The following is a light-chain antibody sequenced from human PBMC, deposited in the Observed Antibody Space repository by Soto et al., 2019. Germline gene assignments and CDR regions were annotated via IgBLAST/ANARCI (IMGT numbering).Light chain of an antibody. Sequence: AIQLTQSPSSLSASVGDRVTITCRASQGISSALAWYQQKPGKAPNLLIYDASSLESGVPSRFSGSGSETDFTLTISSLQPEDFATYCCQQFNGSPFTFGGGTKVEIK. V-gene: IGKV1-13*02. CDR1: QGISSA. CDR2: DAS. CDR3: QQFNGSPFT. J-gene: IGKJ4*01.